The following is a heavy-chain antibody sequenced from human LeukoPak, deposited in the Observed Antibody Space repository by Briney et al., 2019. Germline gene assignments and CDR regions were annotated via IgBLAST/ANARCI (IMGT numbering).Heavy chain of an antibody. V-gene: IGHV1-2*02. D-gene: IGHD3-22*01. CDR2: ISPDSGRT. Sequence: GASVKVSCKASGYTFTDYYMHWVRQAPGQGLEWIGWISPDSGRTGFAQKFQGRVTMTRDTSISTAYMELSRLGYDDTAVYYCARGLPYYYDSSGSPSLDYWGQGTLVTVSS. CDR1: GYTFTDYY. CDR3: ARGLPYYYDSSGSPSLDY. J-gene: IGHJ4*02.